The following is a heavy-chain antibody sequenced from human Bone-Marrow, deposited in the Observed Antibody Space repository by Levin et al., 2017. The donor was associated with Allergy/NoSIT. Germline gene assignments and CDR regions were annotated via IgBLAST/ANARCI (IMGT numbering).Heavy chain of an antibody. CDR1: GFTFSTYG. J-gene: IGHJ6*02. CDR2: ISSSSDYI. Sequence: GESLKISCTASGFTFSTYGMNWVRQAPGKGLEWVSSISSSSDYIYYADSVKGRFNISRDNAKNSLSLQMNSLRAEDTAIYFCARDRTYGILTNYGMDVWGQGTTASVSS. CDR3: ARDRTYGILTNYGMDV. D-gene: IGHD3-9*01. V-gene: IGHV3-21*01.